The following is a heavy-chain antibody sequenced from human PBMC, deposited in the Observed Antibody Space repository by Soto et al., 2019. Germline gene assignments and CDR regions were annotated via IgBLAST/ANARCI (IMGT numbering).Heavy chain of an antibody. CDR1: GGTFSSYA. J-gene: IGHJ5*02. Sequence: QVQLVQSGAEVKKPGSSVKVSCKASGGTFSSYAISWVRQAPGQGLEWMGGIIPIFGTANYALKFQGRGTITADESTSTAYMELSSLRSEDRAVYYGARVHDYGDYDWFDPWCQGTLVTVSS. CDR3: ARVHDYGDYDWFDP. CDR2: IIPIFGTA. V-gene: IGHV1-69*01. D-gene: IGHD4-17*01.